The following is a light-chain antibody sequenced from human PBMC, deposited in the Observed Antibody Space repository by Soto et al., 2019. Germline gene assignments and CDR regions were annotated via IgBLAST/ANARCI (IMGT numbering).Light chain of an antibody. CDR2: AAS. CDR3: QQYDNLPIT. Sequence: DIQMPQSPSTLSASVGDRVTITCRASQSISSWLAWYQQKPGKAPKLLIYAASSLQSGVPSRFSGSGSGTDFTFTISSLQPEDIATYYCQQYDNLPITFGQGTRLEIK. V-gene: IGKV1-5*01. CDR1: QSISSW. J-gene: IGKJ5*01.